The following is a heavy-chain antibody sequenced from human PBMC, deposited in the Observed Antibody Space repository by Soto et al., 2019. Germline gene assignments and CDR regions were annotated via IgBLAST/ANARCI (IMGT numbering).Heavy chain of an antibody. J-gene: IGHJ6*02. D-gene: IGHD6-13*01. CDR2: ISYDGSNK. V-gene: IGHV3-30*03. CDR1: GFTFSSYG. CDR3: ARVGQQLIGRDYYYGRDV. Sequence: QVQLVESGGGVVQPGRSLRLSCAASGFTFSSYGMHWVRQAPGKGLEWVAVISYDGSNKYYADSVKGRFTISSDNSKNTLYLQMNSLRAEGTGVYYCARVGQQLIGRDYYYGRDVWGQGTTVTVSS.